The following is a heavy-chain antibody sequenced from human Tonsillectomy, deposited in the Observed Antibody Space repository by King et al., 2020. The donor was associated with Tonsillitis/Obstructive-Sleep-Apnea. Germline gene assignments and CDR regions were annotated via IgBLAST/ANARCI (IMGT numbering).Heavy chain of an antibody. CDR2: ISGNARST. CDR3: AKVPNCGSHYYFDS. Sequence: VQLVESGGGLVQPGGSLRLSCAASGFTFSSYAMSWVRQAPGKGLEWVSAISGNARSTYYADSVKGRCTISRDNSKNTLHLQMNSLRAEDTAVYYCAKVPNCGSHYYFDSWGQGTLFTVSS. J-gene: IGHJ4*02. V-gene: IGHV3-23*04. D-gene: IGHD1-26*01. CDR1: GFTFSSYA.